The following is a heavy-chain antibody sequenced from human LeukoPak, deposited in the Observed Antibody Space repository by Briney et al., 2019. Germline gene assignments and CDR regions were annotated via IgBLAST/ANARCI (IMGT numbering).Heavy chain of an antibody. Sequence: PSETLSLTCAVSGYSISSGYYWGWIRQPPGKGLEWIGSIYHSGSTYYNPSLKSRVTISVDTSKNQFSLKLSSVTAADTAVYYCAREVTIFGVVAHYMDVWGKGTTVTVSS. CDR1: GYSISSGYY. V-gene: IGHV4-38-2*02. CDR2: IYHSGST. D-gene: IGHD3-3*01. CDR3: AREVTIFGVVAHYMDV. J-gene: IGHJ6*03.